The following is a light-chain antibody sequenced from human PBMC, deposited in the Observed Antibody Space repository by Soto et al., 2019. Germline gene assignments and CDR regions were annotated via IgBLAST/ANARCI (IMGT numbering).Light chain of an antibody. J-gene: IGKJ5*01. CDR1: HNINTY. V-gene: IGKV3-11*01. Sequence: IVLTQSPATLSLSPGERATLSCRASHNINTYLAWYQQKPGQVPRLLIYDTSNRATGIPARFSGSGSGTDFTLTISRLAPEDFAFYYCQHRSSWPPRFGQGTRLEIK. CDR3: QHRSSWPPR. CDR2: DTS.